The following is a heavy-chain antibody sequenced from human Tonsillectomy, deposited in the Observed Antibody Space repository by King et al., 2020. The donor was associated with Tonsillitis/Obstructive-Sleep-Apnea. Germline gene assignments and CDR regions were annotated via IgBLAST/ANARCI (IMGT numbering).Heavy chain of an antibody. CDR1: GFTFSSYA. V-gene: IGHV3-23*04. CDR3: AKDLRDIVVVPAAIGPYYYYYMDV. Sequence: VQLVESGGGLVQPGGSLRLSCAASGFTFSSYAMSWVRQAPGMGLEWVSAISGSGGSTYYADSVKGRFTISRDNSKNTRYLQMNSLRAEDTAVYYCAKDLRDIVVVPAAIGPYYYYYMDVWGKGTTVTVSS. CDR2: ISGSGGST. J-gene: IGHJ6*03. D-gene: IGHD2-2*01.